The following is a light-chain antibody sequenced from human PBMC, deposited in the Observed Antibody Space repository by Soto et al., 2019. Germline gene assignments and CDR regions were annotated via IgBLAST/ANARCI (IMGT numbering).Light chain of an antibody. CDR3: QQYNNWPPWT. J-gene: IGKJ1*01. V-gene: IGKV3-20*01. CDR2: CAS. CDR1: QSVSSTY. Sequence: IVLTQSPGTLSLSPGERATLSCRASQSVSSTYLIWYQQKPGQAPRLLIYCASSRATGVPDRFSGGGSGTDFTLTISRLEPEDFAVYYCQQYNNWPPWTFGQGTKVDIK.